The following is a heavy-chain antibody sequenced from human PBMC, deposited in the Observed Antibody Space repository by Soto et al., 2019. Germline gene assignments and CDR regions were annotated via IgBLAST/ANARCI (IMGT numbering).Heavy chain of an antibody. Sequence: QVQLVESGGGVVQPGRSLRLSCAASGFTFSSYAMHWVRQAPGKGLEWVAVISYDGSNKYYADSVKGRFTISRDNSKNTLYRQMNSLRAEDTAVYYCARVGDTAMARLAVAGTLDYWGQGTLVTVSS. V-gene: IGHV3-30-3*01. CDR3: ARVGDTAMARLAVAGTLDY. J-gene: IGHJ4*02. CDR1: GFTFSSYA. D-gene: IGHD6-19*01. CDR2: ISYDGSNK.